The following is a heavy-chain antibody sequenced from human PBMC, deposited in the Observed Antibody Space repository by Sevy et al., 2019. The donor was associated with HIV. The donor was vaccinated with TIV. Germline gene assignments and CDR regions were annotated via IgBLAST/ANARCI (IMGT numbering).Heavy chain of an antibody. CDR3: ASGVVIAIFDY. CDR1: GFTFSSYS. V-gene: IGHV3-21*01. Sequence: GGSLRLSCAASGFTFSSYSMNWVRQAPGKGLEWVSSISSSSSYIYYADSVKGRFTISRDNAKNSLYLQMNRLRAEDTAVYYCASGVVIAIFDYWGQGTLVTVSS. J-gene: IGHJ4*02. CDR2: ISSSSSYI. D-gene: IGHD3-3*01.